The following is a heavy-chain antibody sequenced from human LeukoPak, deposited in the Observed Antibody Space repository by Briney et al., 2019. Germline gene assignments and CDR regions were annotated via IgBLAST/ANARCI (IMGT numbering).Heavy chain of an antibody. Sequence: GGSLRLSCAASGFTFSTYSFSWVRQAPGKGLEWVSGISASGGDTFYADSVKGRFTISRDNSKNTVSLQMNSLRAEDTAVYYCAREAVFDYWGQGTLVTVSS. J-gene: IGHJ4*02. V-gene: IGHV3-23*01. CDR2: ISASGGDT. CDR1: GFTFSTYS. CDR3: AREAVFDY.